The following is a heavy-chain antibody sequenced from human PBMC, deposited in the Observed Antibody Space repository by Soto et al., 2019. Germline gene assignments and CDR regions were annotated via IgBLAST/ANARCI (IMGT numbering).Heavy chain of an antibody. J-gene: IGHJ4*02. CDR1: GGSISSSSYF. CDR3: ARRTKGTQYGEVFDY. D-gene: IGHD2-2*01. V-gene: IGHV4-39*01. Sequence: SETLSLTCTVSGGSISSSSYFWDWIRQPPGKGLEWIGSIYSRGSTYNNPSLKSRVTLSVDTSKNQFSLSLSSVTAADTAVYFCARRTKGTQYGEVFDYWGQGALVTVSS. CDR2: IYSRGST.